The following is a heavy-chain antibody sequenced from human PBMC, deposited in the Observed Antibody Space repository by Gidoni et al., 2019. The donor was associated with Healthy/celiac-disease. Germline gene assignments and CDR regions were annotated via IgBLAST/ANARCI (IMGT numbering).Heavy chain of an antibody. J-gene: IGHJ3*02. CDR2: ISGSGGST. CDR1: GFPFSSHA. V-gene: IGHV3-23*01. Sequence: EVQLLESGGGLVPPGGSLTLSCSASGFPFSSHAMSWVRQAPGKGLEWVSDISGSGGSTYYADSVKGRFTISRDNSKNTLYLQMNSLRAEDTAVYYCAKDLLMTTVTTRAFDIWGQGTMVTVSS. CDR3: AKDLLMTTVTTRAFDI. D-gene: IGHD4-17*01.